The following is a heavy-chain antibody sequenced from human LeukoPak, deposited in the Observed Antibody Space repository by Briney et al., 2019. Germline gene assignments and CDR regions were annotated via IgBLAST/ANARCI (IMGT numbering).Heavy chain of an antibody. CDR3: ARRPSDYYGSGSYYSYYYYYMDV. V-gene: IGHV4-34*01. Sequence: SETLSLTCAVYGGSFSGYYWSWIRQPPGKGLEWIGEINHSGSINYNPSLKSRVTISVDTSKNQFSLKLSSVTAADTAVYYCARRPSDYYGSGSYYSYYYYYMDVWGKGTTVTISS. CDR1: GGSFSGYY. CDR2: INHSGSI. J-gene: IGHJ6*03. D-gene: IGHD3-10*01.